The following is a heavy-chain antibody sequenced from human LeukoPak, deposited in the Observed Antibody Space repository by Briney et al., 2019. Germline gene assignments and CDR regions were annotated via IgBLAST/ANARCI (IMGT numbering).Heavy chain of an antibody. Sequence: SETLSLTCTVSGGSISSYYWSWIRQPPGKGLEWIGYIYYSGSTNYNPSLKSRVTISVDTSKNQFSLKLSSVTAADTAVYYCAGARAAARPNYYYYGMDVWGQGTTVTVSS. CDR1: GGSISSYY. J-gene: IGHJ6*02. CDR2: IYYSGST. V-gene: IGHV4-59*01. CDR3: AGARAAARPNYYYYGMDV. D-gene: IGHD6-13*01.